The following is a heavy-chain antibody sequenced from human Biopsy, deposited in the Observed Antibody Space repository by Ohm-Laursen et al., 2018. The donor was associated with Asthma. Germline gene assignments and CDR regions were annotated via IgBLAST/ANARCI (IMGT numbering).Heavy chain of an antibody. CDR3: ARGISRVTGLFDHFDS. V-gene: IGHV4-59*01. D-gene: IGHD2-21*02. J-gene: IGHJ4*02. Sequence: TLSLTCTVSGVSISSDYWSWIRQPSGKGLEWIGHIYYSGSTNYQPSLKSRVTISVDTSKNQFSLKLRSVTAADAAVYYCARGISRVTGLFDHFDSWGQGTLVTVSS. CDR1: GVSISSDY. CDR2: IYYSGST.